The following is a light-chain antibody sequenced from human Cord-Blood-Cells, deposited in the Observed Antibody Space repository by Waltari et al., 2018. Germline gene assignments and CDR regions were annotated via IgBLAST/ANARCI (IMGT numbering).Light chain of an antibody. Sequence: DIQMTQSPSSLSASVGDRVTITCRARQSISSYLNWYQQKPGKAPKFLIYAASSLQSGVPSRISGSGSGTDFTVNISSLQPEDFATYYCQQSYRTPLTVGGGTKVEIK. J-gene: IGKJ4*01. CDR2: AAS. V-gene: IGKV1-39*01. CDR1: QSISSY. CDR3: QQSYRTPLT.